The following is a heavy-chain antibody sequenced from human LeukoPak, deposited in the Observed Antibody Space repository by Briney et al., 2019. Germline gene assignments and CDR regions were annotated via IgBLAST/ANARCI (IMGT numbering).Heavy chain of an antibody. CDR1: GFTVSSNY. CDR2: IYTGGGT. V-gene: IGHV3-53*01. D-gene: IGHD4-11*01. CDR3: ARKYTVSAFDI. J-gene: IGHJ3*02. Sequence: GGSLRLSCAASGFTVSSNYMSWVRQAPGKGLEWVSLIYTGGGTYYADSVKGRFTITRDNSKNTLYLQMNGLRADDTAVYYCARKYTVSAFDIWGQGTMVTVSS.